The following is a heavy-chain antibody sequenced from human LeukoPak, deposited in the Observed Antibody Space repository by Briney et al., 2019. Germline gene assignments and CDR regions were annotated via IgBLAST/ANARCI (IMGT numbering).Heavy chain of an antibody. CDR1: GGSFSYYY. Sequence: PSYTLSLTCAVHGGSFSYYYLIGIRQPPGKGLDWIGEINHSGNTTYNPSLKSRVTISVDTSKNQVSLKLSSVTAADTAVYYCARGYSGSHLGWFDPWGQGTLVTVSS. CDR3: ARGYSGSHLGWFDP. J-gene: IGHJ5*02. CDR2: INHSGNT. D-gene: IGHD1-26*01. V-gene: IGHV4-34*01.